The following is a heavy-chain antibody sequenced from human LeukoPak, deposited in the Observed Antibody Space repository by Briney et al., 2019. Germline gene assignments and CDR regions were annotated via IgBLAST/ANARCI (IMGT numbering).Heavy chain of an antibody. J-gene: IGHJ4*02. CDR1: GYSFSTYD. CDR2: INTNTGNP. CDR3: ARDRTLFDY. D-gene: IGHD1-14*01. V-gene: IGHV7-4-1*02. Sequence: ASVKVSCKASGYSFSTYDINWVRQAPGQGLEWMGWINTNTGNPTYAQGFTGRFVFSLDTSVSTAYLQISSLKTEDTAVYYCARDRTLFDYWGQGTLVTVSS.